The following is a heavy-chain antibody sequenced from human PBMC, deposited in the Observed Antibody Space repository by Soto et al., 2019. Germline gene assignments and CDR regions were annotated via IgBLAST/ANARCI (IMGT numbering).Heavy chain of an antibody. CDR2: ISYDGSNK. Sequence: VQLVESGGGVVQPGRSLRLSCAASGFTFSSYAMHWVRQAPGKGLEWVAVISYDGSNKYYADSVKGRFTISRDNSKNTLYLQMNSLRAEDTAVYYCAREVGETGEGYYYGMDVWGQGTTVTVSS. J-gene: IGHJ6*02. D-gene: IGHD7-27*01. CDR3: AREVGETGEGYYYGMDV. CDR1: GFTFSSYA. V-gene: IGHV3-30-3*01.